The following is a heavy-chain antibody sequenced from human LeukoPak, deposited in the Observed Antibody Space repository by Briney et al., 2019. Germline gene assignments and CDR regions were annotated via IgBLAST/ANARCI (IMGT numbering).Heavy chain of an antibody. V-gene: IGHV1-46*01. D-gene: IGHD1-1*01. J-gene: IGHJ4*02. CDR2: INPSGGST. CDR1: GYTFTNYY. CDR3: SIYKTATTHFDY. Sequence: ASGKVSCKASGYTFTNYYIVWGRQAPGQGLGWMGVINPSGGSTSYAQKFQGRVTMTRDTSTGTVYMELSSLRSEDTAVYYCSIYKTATTHFDYWGQGTLVTVSS.